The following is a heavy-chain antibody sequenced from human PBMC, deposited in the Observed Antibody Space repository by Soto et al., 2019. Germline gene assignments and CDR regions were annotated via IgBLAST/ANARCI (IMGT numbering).Heavy chain of an antibody. CDR2: INAGNGNT. Sequence: QVQLVQSGAEVKKPGASVKVSCKASGYTFTSYAMHWVRQAPGQRLEWMGWINAGNGNTKYSQKFQGRVTITGDTSASTAYMELSSLRSEDTAVYYCARTAAGRYYYYMDVWGKGTTVTVSS. J-gene: IGHJ6*03. V-gene: IGHV1-3*01. CDR3: ARTAAGRYYYYMDV. CDR1: GYTFTSYA. D-gene: IGHD6-13*01.